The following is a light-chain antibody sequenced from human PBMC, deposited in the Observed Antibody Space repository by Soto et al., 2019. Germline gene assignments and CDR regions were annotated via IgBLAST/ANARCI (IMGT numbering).Light chain of an antibody. CDR3: QQYGSSPLT. CDR2: GAS. V-gene: IGKV3-20*01. J-gene: IGKJ4*01. Sequence: EIVLTQSPGTLSLSPEERDTHSCRASQSVSSSYLALYQQKPGQAPRLLIYGASSRATGIPDRFSGSGSGTDFTLTISRLEPEDFAVYYCQQYGSSPLTFGGGTKVDIK. CDR1: QSVSSSY.